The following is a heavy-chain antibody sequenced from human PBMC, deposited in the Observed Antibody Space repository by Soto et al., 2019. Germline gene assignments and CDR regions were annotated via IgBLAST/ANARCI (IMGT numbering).Heavy chain of an antibody. D-gene: IGHD5-18*01. CDR1: GGTFSSYA. Sequence: SVKVSCKASGGTFSSYAISWVRQAPGQGLEWMGGIIPIFGTANYAQKFQGRVTITADESTSTAYMELSSLRSEDTAVYYCARGGYSYGYPTIDYWGQGTLVTVSS. J-gene: IGHJ4*02. CDR3: ARGGYSYGYPTIDY. CDR2: IIPIFGTA. V-gene: IGHV1-69*13.